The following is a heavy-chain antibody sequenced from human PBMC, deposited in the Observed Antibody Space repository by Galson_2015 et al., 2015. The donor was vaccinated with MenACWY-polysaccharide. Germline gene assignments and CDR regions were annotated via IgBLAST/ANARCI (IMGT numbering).Heavy chain of an antibody. CDR3: ARAIAVAGQRRDFDL. CDR1: GGSIRSYY. Sequence: TLSLTCTVSGGSIRSYYWNWIRQPPGKGLEWVGYINYSGSTNHNPSLKSRVTMSVDTSKNQFSLNLTSVTDADTAVYYCARAIAVAGQRRDFDLWGRGTLVTVSS. CDR2: INYSGST. J-gene: IGHJ2*01. D-gene: IGHD6-19*01. V-gene: IGHV4-59*01.